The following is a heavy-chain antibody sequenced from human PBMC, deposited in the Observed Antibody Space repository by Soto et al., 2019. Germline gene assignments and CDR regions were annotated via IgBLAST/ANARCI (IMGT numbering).Heavy chain of an antibody. J-gene: IGHJ3*01. CDR2: ISVRGDYR. CDR3: ANHGGFDF. V-gene: IGHV3-23*01. CDR1: GFTFSSSG. Sequence: EGQLLQSGGGLVQPGRSRRFSCAASGFTFSSSGMSWVRQAPGKGLEWVSSISVRGDYRYYADSVKGRFTISRDNSKNTLYLQMNSLTAEDTAVYYCANHGGFDFWGQGTMVAVSS. D-gene: IGHD4-17*01.